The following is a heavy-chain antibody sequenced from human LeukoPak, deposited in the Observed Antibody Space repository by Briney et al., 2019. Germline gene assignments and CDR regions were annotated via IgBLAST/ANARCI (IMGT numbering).Heavy chain of an antibody. CDR3: VRGTGY. Sequence: PGGSLRLSCSVSGFTFSTYVMHWVRQAPGKGLEYVLAISSNGDNTYYADSVKGRFTISRDNSKNTLYPQMSSLRADDTAVYYCVRGTGYWGQGTLVTVSS. CDR1: GFTFSTYV. J-gene: IGHJ4*02. CDR2: ISSNGDNT. V-gene: IGHV3-64D*06.